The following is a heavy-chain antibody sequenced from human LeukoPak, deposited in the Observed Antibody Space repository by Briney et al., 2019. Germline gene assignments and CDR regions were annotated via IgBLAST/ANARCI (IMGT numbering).Heavy chain of an antibody. V-gene: IGHV3-21*01. CDR3: ARDWYYYDSSGYPSRPDAFDI. Sequence: GGSLRLSCAASGFTFSSCSMNWVRQAPGKGLEWVSSISSSSSYIYYADSVKGRFTISRDNAKNSLYLQMNSLRAEDTAVYYCARDWYYYDSSGYPSRPDAFDIWGQGTMVTVSS. CDR1: GFTFSSCS. J-gene: IGHJ3*02. CDR2: ISSSSSYI. D-gene: IGHD3-22*01.